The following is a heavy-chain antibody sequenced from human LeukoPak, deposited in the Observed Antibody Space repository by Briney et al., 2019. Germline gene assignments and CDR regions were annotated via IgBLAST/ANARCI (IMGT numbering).Heavy chain of an antibody. CDR2: SNPNSGGT. CDR3: ARDIPYTGYVGPVDL. Sequence: ASMKVSCKTSGFIFTGHYMHWVRQAPGQGLEWMGWSNPNSGGTNYAQKFQVRVTMTRDTSISTAYMELSSLRSDDTAVYYCARDIPYTGYVGPVDLWGQGTLVTVSS. CDR1: GFIFTGHY. J-gene: IGHJ5*02. D-gene: IGHD5-12*01. V-gene: IGHV1-2*02.